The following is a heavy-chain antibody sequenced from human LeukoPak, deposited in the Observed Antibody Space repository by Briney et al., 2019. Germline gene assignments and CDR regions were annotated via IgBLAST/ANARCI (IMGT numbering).Heavy chain of an antibody. V-gene: IGHV3-23*01. CDR3: ARGELELGDNWFDP. D-gene: IGHD1-7*01. CDR2: ISGSGGST. Sequence: PGGSLRLSCAASGFTFSSYAMSWVRQAPGKGLEWVSAISGSGGSTYYADSVKGRFTISRDNSKNTLYLQINSLRAEDTAVYYCARGELELGDNWFDPWGQGTLVTVSS. CDR1: GFTFSSYA. J-gene: IGHJ5*02.